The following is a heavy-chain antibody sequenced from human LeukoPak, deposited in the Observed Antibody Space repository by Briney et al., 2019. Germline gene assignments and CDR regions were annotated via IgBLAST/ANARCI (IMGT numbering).Heavy chain of an antibody. J-gene: IGHJ4*02. Sequence: SGTLSLTCAVSGGSISSDTWWNWVRQSPGKGLEWIGEIFHSGTTYYNPSLKNRVTISLDKSKNQFSLNLDSVTAADTAVYYCTTDWGYRLDFWGQGTLVTVSS. CDR1: GGSISSDTW. D-gene: IGHD7-27*01. V-gene: IGHV4-4*02. CDR3: TTDWGYRLDF. CDR2: IFHSGTT.